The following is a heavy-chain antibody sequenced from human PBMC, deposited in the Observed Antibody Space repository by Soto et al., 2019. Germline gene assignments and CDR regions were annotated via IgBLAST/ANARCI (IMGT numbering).Heavy chain of an antibody. CDR1: GDSVSSNNAV. V-gene: IGHV6-1*01. J-gene: IGHJ4*02. D-gene: IGHD6-13*01. CDR3: ARGYSSTRSDNNYFDF. CDR2: TYYRSKWYG. Sequence: PSQTLSLTCGISGDSVSSNNAVWSWIRQSPSGGLEWLGGTYYRSKWYGDYAVSVKSRITINSDSSKNQFSLHLNSVTPEDTAVYFCARGYSSTRSDNNYFDFWGQGTRVT.